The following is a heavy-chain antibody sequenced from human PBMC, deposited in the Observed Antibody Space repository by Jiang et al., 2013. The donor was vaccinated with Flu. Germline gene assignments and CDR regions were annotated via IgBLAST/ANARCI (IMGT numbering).Heavy chain of an antibody. CDR2: INHSGST. Sequence: LLKPSETLSLTCAVYGGSFSGYYWSWIRQPPGKGLEWIGEINHSGSTNYNPSLKSRVTISVDTSKNQFSLKLSSVTAADTAVYYCAREGFKGRGLGSFDYWGQGTLVTVSS. V-gene: IGHV4-34*01. CDR3: AREGFKGRGLGSFDY. CDR1: GGSFSGYY. D-gene: IGHD2-15*01. J-gene: IGHJ4*02.